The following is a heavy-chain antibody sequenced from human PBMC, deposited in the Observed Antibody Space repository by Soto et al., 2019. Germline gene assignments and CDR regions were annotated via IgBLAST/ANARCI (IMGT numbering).Heavy chain of an antibody. V-gene: IGHV1-69*01. J-gene: IGHJ4*02. CDR1: GGNFIDYA. CDR2: IVPIYRTA. D-gene: IGHD6-13*01. CDR3: VRDSGAKLSSS. Sequence: QVQLVQSGAEIKKPGSSVRVSCEASGGNFIDYAFSWVRQAPGQGLEWVGGIVPIYRTADYAQKFQGRVTITTDESARTSYMELRSLKSQDTAVYYCVRDSGAKLSSSWGQGTLVTVSS.